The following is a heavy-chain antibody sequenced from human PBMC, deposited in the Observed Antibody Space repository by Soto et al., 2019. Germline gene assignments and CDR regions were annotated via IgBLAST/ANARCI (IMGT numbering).Heavy chain of an antibody. Sequence: QVQVVESGGGVVQPGRSLRLSCAVSGFTFSTYGIHWVRQAPGKGLEWVAVISYDGSVKYYADSVKGRFTISRDTSKNALFLQMNSLRPEDTAVYYCAKGNSGSPDGAFDYWGQGTQVTVSS. V-gene: IGHV3-30*18. CDR1: GFTFSTYG. J-gene: IGHJ4*02. CDR3: AKGNSGSPDGAFDY. D-gene: IGHD1-26*01. CDR2: ISYDGSVK.